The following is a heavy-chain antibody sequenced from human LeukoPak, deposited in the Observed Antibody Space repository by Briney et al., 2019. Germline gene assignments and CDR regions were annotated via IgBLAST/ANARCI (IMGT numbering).Heavy chain of an antibody. D-gene: IGHD1-26*01. CDR3: ARSGRGGAFDI. Sequence: GGSLRLSCAASGFAFSNYNMNWVRQAPGKGLEWVSSISRTSIYMYYADSVKVRFTISRDNAKNTLYLQINSLRAEDPAVYYCARSGRGGAFDIWGQGTMVTVSS. V-gene: IGHV3-21*01. J-gene: IGHJ3*02. CDR2: ISRTSIYM. CDR1: GFAFSNYN.